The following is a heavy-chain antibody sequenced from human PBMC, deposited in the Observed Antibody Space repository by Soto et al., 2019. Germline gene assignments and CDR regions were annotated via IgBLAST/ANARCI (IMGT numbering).Heavy chain of an antibody. J-gene: IGHJ4*02. CDR3: ARSPYSSGYYYAIDY. V-gene: IGHV1-46*01. CDR2: INPSGGST. CDR1: GYTLIMYY. Sequence: PRPSVKVSCKASGYTLIMYYIHWMRQAPGQGLEWMGLINPSGGSTTYAQKFQGRVTMTRDTSTSTVYMDLSSLRSEDTAVYYCARSPYSSGYYYAIDYWGQGTLVTVSS. D-gene: IGHD3-22*01.